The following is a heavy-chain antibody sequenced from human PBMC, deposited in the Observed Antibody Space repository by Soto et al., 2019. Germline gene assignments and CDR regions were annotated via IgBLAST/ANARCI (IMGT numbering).Heavy chain of an antibody. CDR1: GGTFSSYA. CDR3: ARDGAYCSSTSCRMDV. Sequence: SVKVSCKASGGTFSSYAISWVRQAPGQGLEWMGGIIPIFGTANYAQKFQGRVTITADKSTSTAYMELSSLRSEDTAVYYCARDGAYCSSTSCRMDVWGQGTTVTVS. J-gene: IGHJ6*02. D-gene: IGHD2-2*01. V-gene: IGHV1-69*06. CDR2: IIPIFGTA.